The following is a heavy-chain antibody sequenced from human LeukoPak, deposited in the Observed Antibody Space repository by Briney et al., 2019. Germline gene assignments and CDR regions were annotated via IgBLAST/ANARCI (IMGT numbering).Heavy chain of an antibody. CDR3: ARAEYYYDSSGYKNREYYFDY. D-gene: IGHD3-22*01. CDR1: GGTFSSYA. V-gene: IGHV1-69*05. Sequence: SVKVSCKASGGTFSSYAISWVRQAPGQGLEWMGGIIPIFGTANYAQKFQGRVTVTTDESTSTAYMELSSLRSEDTAVYYCARAEYYYDSSGYKNREYYFDYWGQGTLVTVSS. CDR2: IIPIFGTA. J-gene: IGHJ4*02.